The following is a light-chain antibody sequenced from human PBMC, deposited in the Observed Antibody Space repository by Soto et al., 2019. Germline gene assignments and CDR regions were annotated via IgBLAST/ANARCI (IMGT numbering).Light chain of an antibody. Sequence: QSALTQPDSVSGSPGQSITISCTGTSSDVGGYNFVSWYQQHPGKAPRLIIYEVSSRPSGVSYRFSGSKSGNTASLTISGLQAEDEADYYCSSYTLRNTLVLFGGGTKLTFL. CDR3: SSYTLRNTLVL. CDR2: EVS. V-gene: IGLV2-14*01. J-gene: IGLJ3*02. CDR1: SSDVGGYNF.